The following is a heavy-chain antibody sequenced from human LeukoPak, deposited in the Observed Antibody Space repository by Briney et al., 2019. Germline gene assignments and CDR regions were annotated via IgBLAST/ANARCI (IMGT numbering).Heavy chain of an antibody. CDR1: GFTFSSYA. V-gene: IGHV3-64*01. D-gene: IGHD3-3*01. Sequence: GGSLRLSCAASGFTFSSYAMHWVRQAPGKGLEHVSAINSKGGNTYYANSVKGRFTISRDNSMNTLYLQIGILRAEDMAVYYCARDPGRAGTTEWYYLDLWGQGTLVTVSS. J-gene: IGHJ4*02. CDR2: INSKGGNT. CDR3: ARDPGRAGTTEWYYLDL.